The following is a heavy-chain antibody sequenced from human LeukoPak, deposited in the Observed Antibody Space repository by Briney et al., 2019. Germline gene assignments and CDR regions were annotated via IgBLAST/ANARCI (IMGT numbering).Heavy chain of an antibody. CDR2: ISSSGSTI. D-gene: IGHD6-19*01. J-gene: IGHJ4*02. CDR1: GFTFSSYS. CDR3: AREQWLGFDY. V-gene: IGHV3-48*04. Sequence: GGSLRLSCAASGFTFSSYSMNWVRQAPGKGLEWVSYISSSGSTIYYADSVKGRFTISRDNAKNSLYLQMNSLRAEDTAVYYCAREQWLGFDYWGQGTLVTVSS.